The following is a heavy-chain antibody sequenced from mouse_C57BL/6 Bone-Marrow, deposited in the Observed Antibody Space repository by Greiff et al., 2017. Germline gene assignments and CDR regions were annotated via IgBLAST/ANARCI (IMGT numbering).Heavy chain of an antibody. J-gene: IGHJ3*01. Sequence: EVKLMESGGDLVKPGGSLIPSCAASGVTFSSYGMSWVRLSSDKRLVWVATISSGGSFTFSPDSVKGRLTISRDNAKNTQYLQMSSLKSEDTAMYYCARSTVVSWGQGTLVSVSA. CDR2: ISSGGSFT. CDR3: ARSTVVS. D-gene: IGHD1-1*01. V-gene: IGHV5-6*01. CDR1: GVTFSSYG.